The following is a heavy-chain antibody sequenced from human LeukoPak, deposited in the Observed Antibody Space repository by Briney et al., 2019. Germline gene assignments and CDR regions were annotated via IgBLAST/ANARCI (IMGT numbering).Heavy chain of an antibody. V-gene: IGHV4-39*01. CDR2: INYSGST. Sequence: SETLSLTCTVSGASISSSSSYWAWIRQPPGKGLEWIASINYSGSTYYNPSLKSRVTVSVDTSKQQFSLKLSSVTAADAAVYYCARGRPAAGQYFFDYWGQGALVTVSA. CDR3: ARGRPAAGQYFFDY. J-gene: IGHJ4*02. D-gene: IGHD6-13*01. CDR1: GASISSSSSY.